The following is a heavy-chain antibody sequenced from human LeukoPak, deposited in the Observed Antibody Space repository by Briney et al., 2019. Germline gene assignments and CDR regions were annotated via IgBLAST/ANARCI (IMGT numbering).Heavy chain of an antibody. J-gene: IGHJ4*02. D-gene: IGHD5-24*01. CDR2: INPISADT. CDR3: ARDRAGSYNSYYFDY. CDR1: RYTFTGYY. Sequence: ASVKVSCKTSRYTFTGYYMHLVRQAPGQGLEWMGWINPISADTNSSQKFSGRVTMTRDTSISTAYMELTRLRSDDTAVYYCARDRAGSYNSYYFDYWGQGTLVTVSS. V-gene: IGHV1-2*02.